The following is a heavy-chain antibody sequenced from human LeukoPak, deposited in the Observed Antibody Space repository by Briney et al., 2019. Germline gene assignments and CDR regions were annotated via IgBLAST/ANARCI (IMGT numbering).Heavy chain of an antibody. Sequence: GGSLRLSCTASGFTSNSYSMNWVRQAPGKGLEWVSSTSSSSSYIYYADSVKGRFTISGDNAKKSLYLQMNRLRAEDTAVYFCARADTSDISTGYSDYWGQGTLVTVSS. CDR2: TSSSSSYI. CDR3: ARADTSDISTGYSDY. D-gene: IGHD3-9*01. V-gene: IGHV3-21*04. J-gene: IGHJ4*02. CDR1: GFTSNSYS.